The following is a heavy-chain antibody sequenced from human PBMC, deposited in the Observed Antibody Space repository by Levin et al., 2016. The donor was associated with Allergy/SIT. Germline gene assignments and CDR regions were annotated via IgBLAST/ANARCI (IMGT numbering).Heavy chain of an antibody. Sequence: ASVKVSCKASGYTFTNYHLSWVRQAPGQGLEWMGWISDYTGNTNYAQKLQGRVTMTTDTSTSTAYMELRSLRSDDTAVYYCARVPLWVSRNYADYWGQGTLVTVSS. CDR1: GYTFTNYH. CDR3: ARVPLWVSRNYADY. J-gene: IGHJ4*02. CDR2: ISDYTGNT. V-gene: IGHV1-18*01. D-gene: IGHD5/OR15-5a*01.